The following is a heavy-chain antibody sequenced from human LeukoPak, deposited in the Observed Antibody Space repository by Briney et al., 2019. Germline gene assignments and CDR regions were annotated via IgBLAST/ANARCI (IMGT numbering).Heavy chain of an antibody. Sequence: PSETLSLTCSVSGGSLSSSSYYWGWIRQAPGRGLEWTGNIYYSGSTYYSPSLKSRVTISLDTSKNQFSLKLNSVTAADTAVYYCARQFYESRSPHAKYFQQWGQGTLVTVSS. J-gene: IGHJ1*01. D-gene: IGHD3-22*01. CDR2: IYYSGST. CDR1: GGSLSSSSYY. CDR3: ARQFYESRSPHAKYFQQ. V-gene: IGHV4-39*01.